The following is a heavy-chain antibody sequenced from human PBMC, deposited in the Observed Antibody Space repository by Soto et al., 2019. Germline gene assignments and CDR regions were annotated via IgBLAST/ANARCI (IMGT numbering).Heavy chain of an antibody. CDR2: ISAYNGNT. CDR1: GYTFSNFG. D-gene: IGHD5-18*01. V-gene: IGHV1-18*01. Sequence: ASVKVSCKASGYTFSNFGITWVLQAPGQGLEWMGWISAYNGNTDYAQKLQGRVTMTTDTSTSTAYMELRSLRSDDTAVYYCATDLGYSSGPHDYWGQGTLVTVSS. CDR3: ATDLGYSSGPHDY. J-gene: IGHJ4*02.